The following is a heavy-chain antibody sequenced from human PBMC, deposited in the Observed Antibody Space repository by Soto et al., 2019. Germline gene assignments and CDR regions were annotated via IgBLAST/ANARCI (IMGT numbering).Heavy chain of an antibody. V-gene: IGHV1-3*01. Sequence: ASVKVSCKASGYTFTSYAMHWVRQAPGQRLEWMGWINAGNGNTKYSQKFQGRVTITRDTSASTAYMELSSLRSEDTAVYYCAREGVYCGGDCYPDYWGQGTLVTVSS. D-gene: IGHD2-21*02. J-gene: IGHJ4*02. CDR3: AREGVYCGGDCYPDY. CDR2: INAGNGNT. CDR1: GYTFTSYA.